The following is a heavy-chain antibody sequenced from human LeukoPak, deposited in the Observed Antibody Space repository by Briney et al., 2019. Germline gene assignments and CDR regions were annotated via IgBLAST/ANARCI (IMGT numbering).Heavy chain of an antibody. CDR2: FDPEDGET. CDR3: ATVQGSSGWLSAEYFQH. J-gene: IGHJ1*01. V-gene: IGHV1-24*01. CDR1: GYTLTELS. D-gene: IGHD6-19*01. Sequence: GASVKVSCKVSGYTLTELSMHWVRQAPGKGLEWMGGFDPEDGETIYAQKFQGRVTMTEDTSTDTAYMELSSLRSEDTAVYYCATVQGSSGWLSAEYFQHWDQGTLVTVSS.